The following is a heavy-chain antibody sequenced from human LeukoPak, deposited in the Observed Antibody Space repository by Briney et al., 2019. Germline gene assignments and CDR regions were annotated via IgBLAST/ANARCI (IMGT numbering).Heavy chain of an antibody. CDR3: ARPNAPWIQLWLRTYYFDY. D-gene: IGHD5-18*01. J-gene: IGHJ4*02. CDR2: IYYSGST. Sequence: SETLSLTCTVSGGSISSSSYYWGWIRQPPGKGLEWIGSIYYSGSTYYNPSLKSRVTISVDTSKNQFSLKLSSVTAADTAVYYCARPNAPWIQLWLRTYYFDYWGQGTLVTVSS. V-gene: IGHV4-39*07. CDR1: GGSISSSSYY.